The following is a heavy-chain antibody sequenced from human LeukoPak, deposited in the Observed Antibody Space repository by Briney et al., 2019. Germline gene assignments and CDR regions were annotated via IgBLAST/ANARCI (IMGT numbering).Heavy chain of an antibody. Sequence: GESLKISCTGSGYTFTNYWTAWVRQMPGKGLDWMGIIYPGDSETTYSPSFQGQVAISADKSITTDITQWSSLKASDTARSYCAAGRRYASSSSCYDFDYWGQGTLVTVSS. CDR3: AAGRRYASSSSCYDFDY. J-gene: IGHJ4*02. D-gene: IGHD2-2*01. V-gene: IGHV5-51*01. CDR1: GYTFTNYW. CDR2: IYPGDSET.